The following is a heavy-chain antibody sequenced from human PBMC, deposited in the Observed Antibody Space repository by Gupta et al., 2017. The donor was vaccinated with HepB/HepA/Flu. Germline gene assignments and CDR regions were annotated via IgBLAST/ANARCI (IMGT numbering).Heavy chain of an antibody. D-gene: IGHD2-2*01. CDR1: GFPFDVYA. CDR2: ISWNSGSI. J-gene: IGHJ4*02. Sequence: EVQLVESGGGLVQPGRSLRLSCAASGFPFDVYAMHWVRQAPGKGLEWVSGISWNSGSIGYADSVKGRFTISRDNAKNSLYLQMNSLRAEDMALYYCAKGADEVVPAAIGGWGQGTLVTVSS. CDR3: AKGADEVVPAAIGG. V-gene: IGHV3-9*03.